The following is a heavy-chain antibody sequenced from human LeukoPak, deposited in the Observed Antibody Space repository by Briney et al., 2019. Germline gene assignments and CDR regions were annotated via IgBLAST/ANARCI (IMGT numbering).Heavy chain of an antibody. D-gene: IGHD6-19*01. J-gene: IGHJ4*02. CDR3: ARVAGSGWPNFDY. CDR2: IIPIFGTA. CDR1: RGTFSSYA. Sequence: SVKVSCKASRGTFSSYAISWVRQAPGQGLEWMGGIIPIFGTANYAQKFQGRVTITADESTSTAYMELSSLRSEDTAVYYCARVAGSGWPNFDYWGQGTLVTVSS. V-gene: IGHV1-69*01.